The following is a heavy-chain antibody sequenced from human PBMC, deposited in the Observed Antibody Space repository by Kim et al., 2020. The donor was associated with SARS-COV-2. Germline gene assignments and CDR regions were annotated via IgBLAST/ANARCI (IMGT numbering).Heavy chain of an antibody. J-gene: IGHJ4*02. CDR1: GFTFSTYW. CDR3: ARAAAVSGTGWYY. Sequence: GGSLRLSCAASGFTFSTYWMHWVRQAPGKGLVWVSRINSDASSTSYADTVKGRFTISSDNAKNTLYLQMNSRRDEDTAMYYCARAAAVSGTGWYYWGQGTLVTVSS. D-gene: IGHD6-19*01. V-gene: IGHV3-74*01. CDR2: INSDASST.